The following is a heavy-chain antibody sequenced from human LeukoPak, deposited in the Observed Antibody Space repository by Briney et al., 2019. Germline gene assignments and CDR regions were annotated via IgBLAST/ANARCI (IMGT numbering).Heavy chain of an antibody. Sequence: SETLSLTCTVSGGSISSYYWSWIRQPPGKGLEWIGYVYYSGSTNYNPSLKSRVTTSVDTSKNQFSLKLSSVTAADTAVYYCARVSGWYGTSFIDYWAREPWSPSPQ. CDR1: GGSISSYY. V-gene: IGHV4-59*01. CDR3: ARVSGWYGTSFIDY. CDR2: VYYSGST. D-gene: IGHD6-19*01. J-gene: IGHJ4*02.